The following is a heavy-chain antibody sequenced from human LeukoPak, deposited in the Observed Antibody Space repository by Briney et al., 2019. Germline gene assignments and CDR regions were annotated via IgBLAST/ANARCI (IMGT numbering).Heavy chain of an antibody. Sequence: GGSLRLSCAASGFTFSSYSMNWVRQAPGKGLEWVSSISSNSSYIYYADSVKGRFTISRDNAKNSLYLQMNSLRAEDTAVYYCAREADDVFFDYWGQGTLVTVSS. D-gene: IGHD1-1*01. CDR2: ISSNSSYI. V-gene: IGHV3-21*01. J-gene: IGHJ4*02. CDR1: GFTFSSYS. CDR3: AREADDVFFDY.